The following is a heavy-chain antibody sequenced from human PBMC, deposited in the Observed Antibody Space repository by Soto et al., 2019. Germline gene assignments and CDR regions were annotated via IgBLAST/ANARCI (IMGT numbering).Heavy chain of an antibody. CDR3: VWQSKYTSSFH. Sequence: SETLSLTCTVSGGSISSYYWSWIRQPPGKGLEWIGYIYYSGSTNYNPSLKSRVTISVDTSKNQFSLKLSSVTAADTAVYFCVWQSKYTSSFHWGPGTLVTVSS. D-gene: IGHD6-13*01. CDR1: GGSISSYY. V-gene: IGHV4-59*12. CDR2: IYYSGST. J-gene: IGHJ4*02.